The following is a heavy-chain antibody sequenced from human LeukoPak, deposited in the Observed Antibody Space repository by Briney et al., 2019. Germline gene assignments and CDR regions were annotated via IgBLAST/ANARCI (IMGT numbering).Heavy chain of an antibody. CDR1: GYSISSGYY. V-gene: IGHV4-61*01. CDR2: IYYSGST. D-gene: IGHD3-22*01. Sequence: PSETLSLTCTVSGYSISSGYYWSWIRQPPGKGLEWIGYIYYSGSTNYNPSLKSRVTISVDTSKNQFSLKLSSVTAADTAVYYCARGSSGYYYYYYYYTDVWGKGTTVTISS. CDR3: ARGSSGYYYYYYYYTDV. J-gene: IGHJ6*03.